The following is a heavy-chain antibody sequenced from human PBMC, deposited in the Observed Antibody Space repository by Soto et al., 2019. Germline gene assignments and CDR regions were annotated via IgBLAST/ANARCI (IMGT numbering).Heavy chain of an antibody. CDR2: IDYSGSS. CDR1: GGSFTTYY. D-gene: IGHD3-10*01. V-gene: IGHV4-34*01. CDR3: ARVRARFSRSAFDV. Sequence: QLQLQQWGAGLLKPSETLSLTCAVYGGSFTTYYWSWIRQYPGKGLEWIGEIDYSGSSNYNPSLKSRVTISVDKSKNQFSLKLTSMTAADTAVYYCARVRARFSRSAFDVWGQGTMVAVSS. J-gene: IGHJ3*01.